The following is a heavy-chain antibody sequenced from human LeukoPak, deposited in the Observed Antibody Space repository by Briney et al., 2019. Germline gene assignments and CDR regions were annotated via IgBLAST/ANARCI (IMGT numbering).Heavy chain of an antibody. CDR3: ARDGGMGEPRFDP. CDR2: IIPIFGTA. CDR1: GGTFSSYA. Sequence: GASVKVSCKASGGTFSSYAISWVRQAPGQGLEWMGGIIPIFGTANYAQKFQGRVTITADESTSTAYMELSSLRSEDTAVYYCARDGGMGEPRFDPWGQGTLVTVSS. D-gene: IGHD3-16*01. V-gene: IGHV1-69*13. J-gene: IGHJ5*02.